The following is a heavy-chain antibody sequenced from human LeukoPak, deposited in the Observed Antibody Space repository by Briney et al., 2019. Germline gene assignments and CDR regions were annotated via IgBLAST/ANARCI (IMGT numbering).Heavy chain of an antibody. CDR1: GYTFNCYY. D-gene: IGHD3-3*01. Sequence: GASVKVSCKASGYTFNCYYIHWVRQAPGQGVEWMGWINPNSGVTKYAQQFQGRVTMTWDTSVSTAYMELYRLTSDDTAMYYCARFGVVTNDAFDIWGQGTMVTISS. V-gene: IGHV1-2*02. CDR2: INPNSGVT. J-gene: IGHJ3*02. CDR3: ARFGVVTNDAFDI.